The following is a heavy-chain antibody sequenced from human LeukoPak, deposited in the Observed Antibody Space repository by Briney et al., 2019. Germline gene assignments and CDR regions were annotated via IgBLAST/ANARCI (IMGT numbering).Heavy chain of an antibody. CDR2: IYYSGST. CDR3: ARSYYYDYRQIDF. J-gene: IGHJ4*02. D-gene: IGHD3-22*01. V-gene: IGHV4-39*01. Sequence: SETLSLTCTVSGDSISTSSYYWGWIRQPPGKGLEWLGSIYYSGSTYYNPSLKSRVTISVDTSKNQFSLNLYSVTAADTAVFYCARSYYYDYRQIDFWGQGTLVTVSS. CDR1: GDSISTSSYY.